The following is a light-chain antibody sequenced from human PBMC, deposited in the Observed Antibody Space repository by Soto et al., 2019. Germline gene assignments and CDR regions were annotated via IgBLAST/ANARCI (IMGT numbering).Light chain of an antibody. Sequence: QSVLTQPPSVSGAPGRTVTISCTGGTGYDVHWYQQLPGTAPKLLIYGNSNRPSGVPDRFSGSKSGTSASLAITGLQAEDEADYYCQSYDSSLSGVVFGGGTKLTVL. CDR1: GTGYD. CDR3: QSYDSSLSGVV. V-gene: IGLV1-40*02. CDR2: GNS. J-gene: IGLJ2*01.